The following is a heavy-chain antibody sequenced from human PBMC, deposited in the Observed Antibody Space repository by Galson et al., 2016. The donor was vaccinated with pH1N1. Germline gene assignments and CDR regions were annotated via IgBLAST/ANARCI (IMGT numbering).Heavy chain of an antibody. CDR2: MNPNNDNT. CDR3: ARGGYCSGGSCYDVFDY. J-gene: IGHJ4*02. D-gene: IGHD2-15*01. Sequence: SVKVSCKASGYTFTDYDINWVRQGTRQGLEWMGWMNPNNDNTGYAQKFQGRVTMTRNTSISTAYMELSSLRSEDTAVYYCARGGYCSGGSCYDVFDYWGQGTLVTVS. V-gene: IGHV1-8*01. CDR1: GYTFTDYD.